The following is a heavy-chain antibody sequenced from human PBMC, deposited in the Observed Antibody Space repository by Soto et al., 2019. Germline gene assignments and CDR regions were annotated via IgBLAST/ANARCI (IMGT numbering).Heavy chain of an antibody. CDR3: ARDDVSEREYYYYGMDV. V-gene: IGHV3-30-3*01. CDR2: ISYDGSNK. D-gene: IGHD3-10*02. J-gene: IGHJ6*02. CDR1: GFTFSSYA. Sequence: PGGSLILSCGASGFTFSSYAMHWVRQAPGKGLEWVAVISYDGSNKYYADSVKGRFTISRDNSKNTLYLQMNSLRAEDTAVYYCARDDVSEREYYYYGMDVWGQGTTVTVSS.